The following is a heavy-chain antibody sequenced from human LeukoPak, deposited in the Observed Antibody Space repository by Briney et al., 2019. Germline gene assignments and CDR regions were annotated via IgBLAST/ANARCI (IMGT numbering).Heavy chain of an antibody. CDR1: GSRFTSYW. CDR2: IYPGDSDT. V-gene: IGHV5-51*01. Sequence: GASLKISCMGSGSRFTSYWIGWVRQMPGKGLEWMGIIYPGDSDTRYSPSFQGQVTISADKSISTAYLQWSSLKASDTAMYYCARFSDILTGSDYWGQGTLVTVSS. D-gene: IGHD3-9*01. J-gene: IGHJ4*02. CDR3: ARFSDILTGSDY.